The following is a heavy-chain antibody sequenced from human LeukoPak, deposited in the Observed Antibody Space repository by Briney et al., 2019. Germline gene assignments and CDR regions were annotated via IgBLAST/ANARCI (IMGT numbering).Heavy chain of an antibody. CDR3: AKGAGFGYYGSGSYYNPPPFDY. V-gene: IGHV3-43D*04. CDR1: GFTFDDYA. CDR2: ISWDGGST. J-gene: IGHJ4*02. Sequence: PGRSLRLSCAASGFTFDDYAMHWVPQAPGKGLEWVSLISWDGGSTYYADSVQGRFTISRDNSKNSLYLQMNNLRADDTALYYCAKGAGFGYYGSGSYYNPPPFDYWGQGTLVTVSS. D-gene: IGHD3-10*01.